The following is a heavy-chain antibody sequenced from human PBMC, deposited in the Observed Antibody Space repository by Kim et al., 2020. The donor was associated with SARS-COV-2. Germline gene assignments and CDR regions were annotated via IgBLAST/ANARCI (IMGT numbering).Heavy chain of an antibody. V-gene: IGHV4-59*13. CDR3: AREDYYDSSGYFSL. Sequence: SETLSLTCAVSGGSISPNYWSWIRQPPGKGLEWIGYIYYTGSTKYNPSLKSRVTISLDTSKRHFSLKLSSVTAADTAVYYCAREDYYDSSGYFSLWGQGT. J-gene: IGHJ4*02. CDR1: GGSISPNY. D-gene: IGHD3-22*01. CDR2: IYYTGST.